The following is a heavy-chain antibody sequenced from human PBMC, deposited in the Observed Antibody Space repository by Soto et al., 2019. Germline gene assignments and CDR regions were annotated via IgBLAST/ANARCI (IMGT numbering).Heavy chain of an antibody. V-gene: IGHV4-39*01. Sequence: QLQLQESGPGLVKPSETLSLTCTVSGGSISSSSYYWGWIRQPPGKGLEWIGSIYYSGSTYYNPYHNSRVTISVDTSKNQFALKLSSVTAADTAVYYCARQGDSSGWPDFDYLGQGTLVTVSS. D-gene: IGHD6-19*01. CDR1: GGSISSSSYY. CDR2: IYYSGST. CDR3: ARQGDSSGWPDFDY. J-gene: IGHJ4*02.